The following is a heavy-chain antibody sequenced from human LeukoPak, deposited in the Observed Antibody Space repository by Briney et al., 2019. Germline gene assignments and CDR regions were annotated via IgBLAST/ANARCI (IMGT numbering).Heavy chain of an antibody. Sequence: SETLSLTCTVSGGSISSYYWSWIGQPPGKGLEWIGYIYYSGSTNCNPSLKSRVTISVDTSKNQFSLKLSSVTAADTAVYYCARIGHEDYYFDYWGQGTLVTVSS. J-gene: IGHJ4*02. CDR1: GGSISSYY. V-gene: IGHV4-59*01. CDR3: ARIGHEDYYFDY. CDR2: IYYSGST.